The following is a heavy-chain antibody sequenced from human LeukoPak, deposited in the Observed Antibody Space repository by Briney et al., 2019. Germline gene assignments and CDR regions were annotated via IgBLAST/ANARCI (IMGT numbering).Heavy chain of an antibody. CDR3: TREDHSNYNY. V-gene: IGHV3-30-3*01. Sequence: GGSLRLSCAASGFTFSSYAMHWVRQAPGKGLEWVAVISYDGSNKYYADSVKGRFTISRDNSKNTLYLQMNSLRAEDTAVYYCTREDHSNYNYWGQGTLVTVSS. CDR2: ISYDGSNK. J-gene: IGHJ4*02. CDR1: GFTFSSYA. D-gene: IGHD4-11*01.